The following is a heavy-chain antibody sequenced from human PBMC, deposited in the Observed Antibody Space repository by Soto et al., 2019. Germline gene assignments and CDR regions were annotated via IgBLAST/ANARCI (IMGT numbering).Heavy chain of an antibody. CDR1: GGTFSSYA. CDR3: ARCLPIPDIVVVPAAMHHYYYYGMDV. CDR2: IIPIFGTA. Sequence: ASVKVSCKASGGTFSSYAISWVRQAPGQGLEWMGGIIPIFGTANYAQKFQGRVTITADESTSTAYMELSSLRSEDTAVYYCARCLPIPDIVVVPAAMHHYYYYGMDVWGQGTTVTVSS. V-gene: IGHV1-69*13. D-gene: IGHD2-2*01. J-gene: IGHJ6*02.